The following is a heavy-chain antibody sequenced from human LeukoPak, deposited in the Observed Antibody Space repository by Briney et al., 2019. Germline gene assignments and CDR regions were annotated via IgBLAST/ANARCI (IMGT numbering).Heavy chain of an antibody. J-gene: IGHJ6*03. CDR3: ARAIYSSSSYYYYYYMDV. D-gene: IGHD6-6*01. CDR2: IKQDGSEK. CDR1: GFTFSSYW. V-gene: IGHV3-7*01. Sequence: GGSLRLSCAASGFTFSSYWMSWVRQAPGKGLEWVANIKQDGSEKYYVDSVKGRFTISRDNAKNSLYLQMNSLRAEDTAVYYCARAIYSSSSYYYYYYMDVWGKGTTVTVSS.